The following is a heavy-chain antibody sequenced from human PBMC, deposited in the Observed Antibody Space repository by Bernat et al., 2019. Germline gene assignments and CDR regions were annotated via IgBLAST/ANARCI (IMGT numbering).Heavy chain of an antibody. CDR1: GCTFTGYY. J-gene: IGHJ6*02. CDR2: INPTSGGT. CDR3: AGVRDACGDSDYYYGMDV. Sequence: QVQLVQSGAEVKKPGASVKVSCKASGCTFTGYYMHWLRQAPGQGLEWMGWINPTSGGTNYAEKIQGWVTMSRDTSISAAYMELSRLRSDDTAVYYCAGVRDACGDSDYYYGMDVWGQGTTVTVSS. D-gene: IGHD4-17*01. V-gene: IGHV1-2*04.